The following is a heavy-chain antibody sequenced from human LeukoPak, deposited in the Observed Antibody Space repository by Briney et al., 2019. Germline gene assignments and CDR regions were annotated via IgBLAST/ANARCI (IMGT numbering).Heavy chain of an antibody. Sequence: GGSLRLSCAASGFTFSSYWMSWVRQAPGKGLEWVANIKQDGSEKYYVDSVNGRFTISRDNAANSLHLQMDSLRPEDTGRYYCASSLPYCTDDICALGAQGVLVTVSS. CDR2: IKQDGSEK. J-gene: IGHJ4*02. CDR3: ASSLPYCTDDICAL. CDR1: GFTFSSYW. V-gene: IGHV3-7*01. D-gene: IGHD2-8*01.